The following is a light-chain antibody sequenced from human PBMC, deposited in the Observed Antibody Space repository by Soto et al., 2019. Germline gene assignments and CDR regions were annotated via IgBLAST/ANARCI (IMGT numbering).Light chain of an antibody. CDR3: QQYNNWPLT. J-gene: IGKJ4*01. Sequence: EIVMTQSPATLSVSPGERATLSCRASQSVRSTLAWYQQKPGRAPRLLIYGASTRATGIPARFSGSGSGTEFTLTISSLQSEDFAVYYCQQYNNWPLTFGGGTKVDIK. V-gene: IGKV3-15*01. CDR1: QSVRST. CDR2: GAS.